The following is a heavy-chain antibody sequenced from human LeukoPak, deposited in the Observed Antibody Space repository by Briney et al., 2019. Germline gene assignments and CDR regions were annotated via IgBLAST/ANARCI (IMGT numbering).Heavy chain of an antibody. CDR1: GGSISSSSYY. Sequence: SSETLSLTCTVSGGSISSSSYYWGWIRQPPGKGLEWIVYIYYSGSTNYNPSLKSRVTISVDTSKNQFSLKLSSVTAADTAVYYSARDRGPVAGLYNWFDPWGQGTLVTVSS. CDR2: IYYSGST. CDR3: ARDRGPVAGLYNWFDP. V-gene: IGHV4-61*01. J-gene: IGHJ5*02. D-gene: IGHD6-19*01.